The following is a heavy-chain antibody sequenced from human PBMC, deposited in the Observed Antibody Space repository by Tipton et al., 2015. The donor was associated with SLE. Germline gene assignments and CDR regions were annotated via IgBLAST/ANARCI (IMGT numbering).Heavy chain of an antibody. CDR2: IYYSGST. V-gene: IGHV4-30-4*01. CDR3: ARDRSTGYFWFDP. Sequence: TLSLTCTVSGGSISSGDYYWSWIRQPPGKGLEWIGYIYYSGSTYYNPSLKSRVTISVDTSKNQFSLKLSSVTAADTAVYYCARDRSTGYFWFDPWGQGTLVTVSS. J-gene: IGHJ5*02. CDR1: GGSISSGDYY. D-gene: IGHD3-22*01.